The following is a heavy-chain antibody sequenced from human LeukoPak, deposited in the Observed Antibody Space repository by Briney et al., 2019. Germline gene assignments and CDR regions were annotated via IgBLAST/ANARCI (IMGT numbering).Heavy chain of an antibody. CDR1: GYSISSGYY. CDR2: INHSGST. Sequence: PSETLSLTCAVSGYSISSGYYWGWIRQPPGKGLEWIGSINHSGSTYYNPSLKSRVTISVDTSKNQFSLKLSSVTAADTAVYYRARIGITGTTLSRVLDYWGQGTLVTVSS. J-gene: IGHJ4*02. CDR3: ARIGITGTTLSRVLDY. V-gene: IGHV4-38-2*01. D-gene: IGHD1-7*01.